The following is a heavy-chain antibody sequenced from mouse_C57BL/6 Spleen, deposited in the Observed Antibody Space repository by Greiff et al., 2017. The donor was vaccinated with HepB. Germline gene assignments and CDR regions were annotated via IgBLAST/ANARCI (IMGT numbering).Heavy chain of an antibody. CDR1: GYTFTSYT. CDR3: ARYYYGYYFDY. J-gene: IGHJ2*01. CDR2: INPSSGYT. Sequence: VQLVESGAELARPGASVKMSCKASGYTFTSYTMHWVKQRPGQGLEWIGYINPSSGYTKYNQKFKDKATLTADKSSSTAYMQLSSLTSEDSAVYYCARYYYGYYFDYWGQGTTLTVSS. D-gene: IGHD1-1*01. V-gene: IGHV1-4*01.